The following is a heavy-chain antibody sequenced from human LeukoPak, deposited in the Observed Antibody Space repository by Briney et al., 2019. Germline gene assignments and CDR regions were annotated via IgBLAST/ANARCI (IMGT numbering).Heavy chain of an antibody. J-gene: IGHJ4*02. CDR1: GFTFSSYS. V-gene: IGHV3-21*01. Sequence: AGSLRLSCAASGFTFSSYSMNWVRQAPGKGLEWVSSISSGSSYIYYADSVKGRFTISRDNAKNSLYLQMNSLRAEDTAVYYCARDLATDHDYGDYRLSYWGQGTLVTVSS. CDR3: ARDLATDHDYGDYRLSY. CDR2: ISSGSSYI. D-gene: IGHD4-17*01.